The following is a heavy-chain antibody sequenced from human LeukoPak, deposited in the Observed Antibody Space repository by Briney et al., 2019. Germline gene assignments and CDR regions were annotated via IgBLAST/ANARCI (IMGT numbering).Heavy chain of an antibody. CDR3: ARISGGY. V-gene: IGHV4-34*01. CDR2: INHSGST. J-gene: IGHJ4*02. Sequence: SETLSLTCAVDGGSLNGYYWTWIRQPPGKGLEWIGEINHSGSTNYNASLKRRVTISVDTSMNQFYLKLTSVSAADTAVYYCARISGGYWGQGTPVTVSS. CDR1: GGSLNGYY. D-gene: IGHD3-10*01.